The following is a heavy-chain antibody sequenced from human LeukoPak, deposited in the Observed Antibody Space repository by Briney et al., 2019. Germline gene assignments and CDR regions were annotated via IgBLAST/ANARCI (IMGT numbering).Heavy chain of an antibody. V-gene: IGHV3-30*18. J-gene: IGHJ4*02. D-gene: IGHD1-14*01. CDR2: ISYDGSNK. Sequence: HPGGSLRLSCAASGFTFSNYDMHWARQAPGKGLEWVAVISYDGSNKYYADSVKGRFTISRDNSKNTLFLQMNSLRAEDTAVYYCAKEYVRRTSTDFWGQGTLVTVSS. CDR1: GFTFSNYD. CDR3: AKEYVRRTSTDF.